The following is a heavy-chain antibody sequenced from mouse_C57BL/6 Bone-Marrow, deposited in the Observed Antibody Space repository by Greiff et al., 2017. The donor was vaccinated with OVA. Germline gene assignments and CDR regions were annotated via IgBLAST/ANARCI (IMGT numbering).Heavy chain of an antibody. V-gene: IGHV1-18*01. CDR2: INPNNGGT. CDR1: GYTFTDYT. D-gene: IGHD2-1*01. Sequence: EVKLVESGPELVKPGASVKIPCKASGYTFTDYTMDWVKQSHGKSLEWIGDINPNNGGTIYNQKFKGKATLTVDKSSITAYMELRSLSSEDTAVYYGAREGIYYGNGGAWFAYWGQGTLVIVSA. J-gene: IGHJ3*01. CDR3: AREGIYYGNGGAWFAY.